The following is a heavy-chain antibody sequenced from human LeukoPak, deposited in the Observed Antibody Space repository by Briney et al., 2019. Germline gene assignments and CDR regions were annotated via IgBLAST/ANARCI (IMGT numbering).Heavy chain of an antibody. D-gene: IGHD3-22*01. J-gene: IGHJ5*02. V-gene: IGHV6-1*01. CDR3: ARGLYDSSGYLNWFDP. CDR2: TYYRSKWYN. Sequence: SQTLSLTCAISGDSASSNNAAWNWIRQSPSRGLEWLGRTYYRSKWYNDYAVSVKSRITINPDTSKNQFSLQLNSVTPEDTAVYYCARGLYDSSGYLNWFDPWGQGTLVTVSS. CDR1: GDSASSNNAA.